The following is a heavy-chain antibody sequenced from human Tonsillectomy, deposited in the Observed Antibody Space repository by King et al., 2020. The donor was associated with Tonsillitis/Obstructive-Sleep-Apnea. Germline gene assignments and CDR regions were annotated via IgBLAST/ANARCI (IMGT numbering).Heavy chain of an antibody. CDR1: GGSFSDYY. V-gene: IGHV4-34*01. J-gene: IGHJ4*02. CDR2: INHSGST. Sequence: VQLQQWGAGLLKPSETLSLTCAVYGGSFSDYYWSWIRQPPGKGLEWIGEINHSGSTNYNTSLKSRVTISVDTSKNQFSLKLSSVTAADTAVYYCAIHGLFVGSYYFDYWGQGTLVTVSS. D-gene: IGHD3-22*01. CDR3: AIHGLFVGSYYFDY.